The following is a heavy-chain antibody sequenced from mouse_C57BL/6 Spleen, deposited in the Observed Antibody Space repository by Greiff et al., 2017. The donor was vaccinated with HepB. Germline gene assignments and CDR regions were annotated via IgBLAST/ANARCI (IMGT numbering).Heavy chain of an antibody. D-gene: IGHD2-2*01. CDR3: ASRTGYPYYFDY. J-gene: IGHJ2*01. CDR2: IDPSDSYT. CDR1: GYTFTSYW. Sequence: QVQLQQPGAELVKPGASVKLSCKASGYTFTSYWMQWVKQRPGQGLEWIGEIDPSDSYTNYNQKFKGKATLTVDTSSSTAYMQLSSLTSEDSAVYYCASRTGYPYYFDYWGQGTTLTVSS. V-gene: IGHV1-50*01.